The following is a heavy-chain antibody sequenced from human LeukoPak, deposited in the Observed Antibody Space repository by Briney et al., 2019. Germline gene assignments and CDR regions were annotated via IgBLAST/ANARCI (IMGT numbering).Heavy chain of an antibody. V-gene: IGHV1-2*02. J-gene: IGHJ6*02. D-gene: IGHD3-10*01. Sequence: ASVKVSCKSSGYTFSDYYIHWVRQAPGQGLEWMGWINPKSGGTNFAQKFQDRVTMTRDTSITTGYMELSGLTSDDTAVYYCARGIRFNSYYGMDAWGQGTTVTVSS. CDR2: INPKSGGT. CDR3: ARGIRFNSYYGMDA. CDR1: GYTFSDYY.